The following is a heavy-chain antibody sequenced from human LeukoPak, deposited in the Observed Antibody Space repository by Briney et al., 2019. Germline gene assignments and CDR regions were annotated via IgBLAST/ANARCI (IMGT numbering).Heavy chain of an antibody. D-gene: IGHD3-9*01. V-gene: IGHV3-7*01. CDR1: GFTFSSYW. Sequence: GGSLRLSCAASGFTFSSYWMSWVRQAPGKGLEWVANIKQDGSEKYYVDSVKGRFTISRDNAKNSLYLQMNSLRAEDTALYYCARDLLTGYYRTGNWFDPWGLGTLVTVSS. J-gene: IGHJ5*02. CDR2: IKQDGSEK. CDR3: ARDLLTGYYRTGNWFDP.